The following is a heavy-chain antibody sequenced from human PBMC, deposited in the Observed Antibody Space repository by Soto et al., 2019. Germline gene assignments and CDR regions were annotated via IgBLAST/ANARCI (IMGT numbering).Heavy chain of an antibody. J-gene: IGHJ5*02. Sequence: QVQLVESGGGVVPPGRSLRLSCAASGFTFSAYGMHWVRQAPGEGLEWVAVIWYDGGSEYYADSVEGRFTISRDNAKNTVYLHMDTLRGDDTAVYYCARAHGPSLGSCLDLWGQGTLVTVSS. CDR1: GFTFSAYG. D-gene: IGHD2-2*01. CDR3: ARAHGPSLGSCLDL. CDR2: IWYDGGSE. V-gene: IGHV3-33*01.